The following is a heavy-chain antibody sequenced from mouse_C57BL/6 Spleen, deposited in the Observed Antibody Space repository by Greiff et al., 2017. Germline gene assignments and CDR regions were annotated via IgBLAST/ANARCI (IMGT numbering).Heavy chain of an antibody. D-gene: IGHD2-4*01. V-gene: IGHV1-53*01. Sequence: QVQLQQPGTELVKPGASVKLSCKASGYTFTSYWMHWVKQRPGQGLEWIGNINPSNGGTNYNEKFKSKATLTVDKSSSTAYMQRSSLTSEDSAVYYCAREGGLGGYYFDYWGQGTTLTVSS. CDR3: AREGGLGGYYFDY. CDR1: GYTFTSYW. CDR2: INPSNGGT. J-gene: IGHJ2*01.